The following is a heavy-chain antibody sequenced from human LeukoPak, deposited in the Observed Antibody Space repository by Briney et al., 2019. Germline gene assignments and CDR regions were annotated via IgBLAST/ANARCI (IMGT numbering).Heavy chain of an antibody. CDR2: MYNSGST. D-gene: IGHD4-17*01. V-gene: IGHV4-59*01. CDR1: GGSISGSY. CDR3: ARGIESYGDYGY. Sequence: SETLSLTCTVSGGSISGSYWSWIRQPPGKRLEWIAYMYNSGSTNYNPSLKSRVTISIDTSKNQFSLKLSSLTAADTAIYYCARGIESYGDYGYWGQGILVTVSS. J-gene: IGHJ4*02.